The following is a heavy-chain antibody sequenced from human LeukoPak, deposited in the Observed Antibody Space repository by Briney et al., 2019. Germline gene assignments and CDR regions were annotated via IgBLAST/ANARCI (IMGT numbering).Heavy chain of an antibody. D-gene: IGHD4-17*01. CDR1: GFTVSTNS. J-gene: IGHJ4*02. CDR2: LYHGGST. V-gene: IGHV3-53*01. Sequence: GGSLRLSCAASGFTVSTNSMSWVRQAPGKGLEWVSVLYHGGSTYYADSVKGRFTISRDNSNNTLYLQMNRLRVKDTAVYYCASDPPGDYGLGFWGRGTLVTVSS. CDR3: ASDPPGDYGLGF.